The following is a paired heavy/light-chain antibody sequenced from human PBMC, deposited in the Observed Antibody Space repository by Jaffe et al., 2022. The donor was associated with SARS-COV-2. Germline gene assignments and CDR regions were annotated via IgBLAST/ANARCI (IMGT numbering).Light chain of an antibody. J-gene: IGLJ1*01. CDR1: SSNIGNNY. V-gene: IGLV1-51*01. Sequence: QSVLTQPPSVSAAPGQKVTISCSGSSSNIGNNYVSWYQHLPGTAPKLLIYDNDMRPSGIADRISGSKSGTSATLGITGLQTGDEADYYCGTWDSSLTAYVFGTGTKVTVL. CDR2: DND. CDR3: GTWDSSLTAYV.
Heavy chain of an antibody. J-gene: IGHJ4*02. CDR2: IYNSGRT. V-gene: IGHV4-59*01. Sequence: QVQLQESGPGLVKPSETLSLTCTVSGASSSSYFWSWIRQPPGRGLEWIGSIYNSGRTYYNPALKSRVTISGDKSKNQFSLRLSSVTAADTAVYYCAAQEYTWMAVPSWFDYWGQGTLLTVST. CDR1: GASSSSYF. CDR3: AAQEYTWMAVPSWFDY. D-gene: IGHD1-1*01.